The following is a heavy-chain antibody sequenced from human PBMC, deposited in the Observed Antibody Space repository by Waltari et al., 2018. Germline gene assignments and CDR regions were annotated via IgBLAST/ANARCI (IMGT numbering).Heavy chain of an antibody. V-gene: IGHV3-23*04. CDR1: GFTFSYYA. Sequence: EVQLVESGGGSVQSGGSLRLSCEASGFTFSYYAMSWVRQAPGRGLEWVSSITGEGDNTYDADAVRGRFTISRVNSKNTLSLQMNSLRAEDTGTYYCARVPYKNFWTGYFFFDLWGQGTLVSVSS. CDR3: ARVPYKNFWTGYFFFDL. CDR2: ITGEGDNT. J-gene: IGHJ4*02. D-gene: IGHD3-3*02.